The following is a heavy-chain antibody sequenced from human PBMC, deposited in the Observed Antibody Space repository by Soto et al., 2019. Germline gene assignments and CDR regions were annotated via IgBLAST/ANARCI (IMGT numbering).Heavy chain of an antibody. Sequence: SETLSLTCTVSGGSILDSTYYWGWIRQPPGKGLEWIGSIYYSGSTYYNPSLKSRVTIPVDTSKNQFSLKLSSVTAADTAVYYCARLPCSGSCFRGDYWGQGTLVTVSS. CDR2: IYYSGST. J-gene: IGHJ4*02. D-gene: IGHD2-15*01. V-gene: IGHV4-39*01. CDR3: ARLPCSGSCFRGDY. CDR1: GGSILDSTYY.